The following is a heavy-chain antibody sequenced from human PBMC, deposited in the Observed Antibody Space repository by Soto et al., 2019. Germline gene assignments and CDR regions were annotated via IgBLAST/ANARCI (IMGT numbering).Heavy chain of an antibody. D-gene: IGHD2-2*01. V-gene: IGHV3-53*02. Sequence: EVQLVETGAGLIQPGGSLRLSCAASGFTVSSNYMSWVRQAPGRGLEWVSTIFSGGTTHYADSVKGRFTISRDSSKNTLYLQMNSLRAEDTAIYYCARETVPPSYHYYDCWGQGTLVTVSS. J-gene: IGHJ4*02. CDR1: GFTVSSNY. CDR2: IFSGGTT. CDR3: ARETVPPSYHYYDC.